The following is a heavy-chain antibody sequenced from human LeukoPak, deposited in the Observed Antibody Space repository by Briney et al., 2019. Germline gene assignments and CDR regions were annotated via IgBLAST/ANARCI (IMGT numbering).Heavy chain of an antibody. V-gene: IGHV4-34*01. CDR2: INHSGRT. CDR1: GGSFSGYY. CDR3: ARRKISYAFDI. D-gene: IGHD3-10*01. Sequence: SETLSLTCAVYGGSFSGYYWSWLRQPPGKGLEWIGEINHSGRTNYNPSLKSRVTISVDTSKNQFSLKLSSVTAADTAVYYCARRKISYAFDIWGQGTMVTVSS. J-gene: IGHJ3*02.